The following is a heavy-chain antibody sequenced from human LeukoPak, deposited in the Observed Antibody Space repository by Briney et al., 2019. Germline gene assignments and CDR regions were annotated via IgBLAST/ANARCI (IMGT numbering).Heavy chain of an antibody. V-gene: IGHV1-2*04. J-gene: IGHJ3*02. CDR1: GYTFTGYY. D-gene: IGHD3-22*01. CDR2: INPNSGGT. Sequence: ASVKVSCKASGYTFTGYYMHWVRQAPGQGLEWMGWINPNSGGTNYAQKFQGWVTMTRDTSITTAYMELSRLRSDDTAVFYCAMSYYFESSGLDALDIWGQGTVVTVSS. CDR3: AMSYYFESSGLDALDI.